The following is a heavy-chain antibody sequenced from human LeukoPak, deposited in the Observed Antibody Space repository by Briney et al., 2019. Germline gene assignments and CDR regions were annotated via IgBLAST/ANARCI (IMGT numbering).Heavy chain of an antibody. D-gene: IGHD3-22*01. J-gene: IGHJ4*02. CDR3: ARNRGSGYYGTRELGY. CDR2: ISSTSTYI. V-gene: IGHV3-21*01. CDR1: GFTFSSYS. Sequence: GGSLRLSCAASGFTFSSYSMNWVRQAPGKGLEWVSSISSTSTYIYYADSVKGRFTISRDNAKNSLYLQMNSLRAEDTALYYCARNRGSGYYGTRELGYWGQGTLVTVPS.